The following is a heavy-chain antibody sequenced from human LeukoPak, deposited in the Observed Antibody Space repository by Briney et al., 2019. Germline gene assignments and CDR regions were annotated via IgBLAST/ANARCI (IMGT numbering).Heavy chain of an antibody. CDR3: AHKAMGSWSYYDWYFDV. V-gene: IGHV2-5*02. D-gene: IGHD3-10*01. CDR1: GFSLSTSGVA. Sequence: SGPTLMHPTQPLTLTYTFSGFSLSTSGVAVGWIRQPPGKALEWLALIYWDDEDRYSPSLKSRLTITKDTSKNQVVLTMTKMDPVDTATYYCAHKAMGSWSYYDWYFDVWGPGTLVTVSS. J-gene: IGHJ2*01. CDR2: IYWDDED.